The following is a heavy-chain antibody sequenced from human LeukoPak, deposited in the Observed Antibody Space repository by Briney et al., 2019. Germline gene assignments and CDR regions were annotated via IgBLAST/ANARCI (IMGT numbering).Heavy chain of an antibody. CDR2: ISYDGSNK. CDR3: AKGPGGAMVF. Sequence: GRSLRLSCAASGFTFSSYGMHWVRQAPGKGLEWVAVISYDGSNKYYADSVKGRFTISRDNSKNTLYLRMNSLRAEDTAVYYCAKGPGGAMVFWGQGTLVTVSS. D-gene: IGHD5-18*01. V-gene: IGHV3-30*18. CDR1: GFTFSSYG. J-gene: IGHJ4*02.